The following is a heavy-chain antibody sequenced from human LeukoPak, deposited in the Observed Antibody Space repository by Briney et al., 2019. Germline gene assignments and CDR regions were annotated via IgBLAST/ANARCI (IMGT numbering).Heavy chain of an antibody. V-gene: IGHV3-30*02. J-gene: IGHJ4*02. Sequence: GGSLRLSCAASGFTFSSYGMHWVRQAPGKGLEWVAFIRYDGSNKYYADSVKGRFTISRDNSKNTLYLQMNSLRAEDTAVYYCAKGGSSWPKYYFDYWGQGTLVTVSS. CDR1: GFTFSSYG. CDR3: AKGGSSWPKYYFDY. CDR2: IRYDGSNK. D-gene: IGHD6-13*01.